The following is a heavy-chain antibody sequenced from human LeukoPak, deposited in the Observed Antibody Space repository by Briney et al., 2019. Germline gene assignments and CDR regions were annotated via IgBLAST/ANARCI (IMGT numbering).Heavy chain of an antibody. CDR3: ASLRGSIAVASAPDY. CDR1: GGSISSSSYY. Sequence: SETLSLTCTVYGGSISSSSYYWGWIRQPPGKGLEWIGSIYYSGSTYYNPSLKSRVTISVDTSKNQFSLKLSSVTAADTAVYYCASLRGSIAVASAPDYWGQGTLVTVSS. J-gene: IGHJ4*02. CDR2: IYYSGST. V-gene: IGHV4-39*01. D-gene: IGHD6-19*01.